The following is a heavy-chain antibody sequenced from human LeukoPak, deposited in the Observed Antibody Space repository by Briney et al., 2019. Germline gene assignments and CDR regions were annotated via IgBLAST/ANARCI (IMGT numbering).Heavy chain of an antibody. CDR2: INPNSGCT. CDR1: GYVFINYY. J-gene: IGHJ4*02. CDR3: ARGTGEGYSYGRYYFDY. D-gene: IGHD5-18*01. Sequence: GASVKVSCKTSGYVFINYYIHWVRQAPGQGLEWMGWINPNSGCTNYAQKFQGRVTMTRDTSISTAYMELSRLRSDDTAVYYCARGTGEGYSYGRYYFDYWGQGTLVTVSS. V-gene: IGHV1-2*02.